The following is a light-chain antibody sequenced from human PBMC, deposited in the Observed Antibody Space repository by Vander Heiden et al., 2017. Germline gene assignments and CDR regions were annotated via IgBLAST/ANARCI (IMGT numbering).Light chain of an antibody. CDR2: DAS. Sequence: DIVLTQSPATLSLSPGERATLSCRASQSVRSYLAWYQQKPGQAPRLLTYDASNRPTRSPARFSGSGSGTDFTLTISSLEPEDFAVYYCQQRSNWPPTFGGGTKVEIK. CDR1: QSVRSY. CDR3: QQRSNWPPT. V-gene: IGKV3-11*01. J-gene: IGKJ4*01.